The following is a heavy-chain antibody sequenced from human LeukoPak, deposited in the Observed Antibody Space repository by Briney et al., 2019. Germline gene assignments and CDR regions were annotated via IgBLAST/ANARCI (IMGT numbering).Heavy chain of an antibody. J-gene: IGHJ4*02. V-gene: IGHV3-7*01. CDR2: IKHDGSDH. CDR1: GFIFSTYG. CDR3: VRHPGSYNVLTGYSYYFDY. D-gene: IGHD3-9*01. Sequence: GGSLRLSCAASGFIFSTYGMYWVRQAPGKGLEWVANIKHDGSDHYYADSVAGRFTISRDNAKNSLYLEMSSLRAEDAAVYFCVRHPGSYNVLTGYSYYFDYWGQGTLVTVSS.